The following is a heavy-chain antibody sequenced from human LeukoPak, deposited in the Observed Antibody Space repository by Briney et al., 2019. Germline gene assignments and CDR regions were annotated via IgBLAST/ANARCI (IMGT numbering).Heavy chain of an antibody. Sequence: ASVKVSCKTSGGTFSSYGISWVRQAPGQGLEWMGWINPNSGGTNYAQKFQGRVTMTRDTSISTAYMELSRLRSDDTAVYYCARPKLVGIRYYFDYWGQGTLVTVSS. CDR1: GGTFSSYG. V-gene: IGHV1-2*02. D-gene: IGHD2-21*01. CDR2: INPNSGGT. J-gene: IGHJ4*02. CDR3: ARPKLVGIRYYFDY.